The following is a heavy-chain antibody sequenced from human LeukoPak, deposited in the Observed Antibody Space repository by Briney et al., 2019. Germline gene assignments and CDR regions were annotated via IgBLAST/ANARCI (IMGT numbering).Heavy chain of an antibody. CDR1: GFTVSTYP. V-gene: IGHV3-48*01. CDR3: ARDLYGDYEVGAFDI. D-gene: IGHD4-17*01. J-gene: IGHJ3*02. CDR2: ISSPRTTI. Sequence: GGSLRLSCAASGFTVSTYPMNWIRQPPGKGLEWVSYISSPRTTIYYADSVKGRFTISRDNTRNSLYLQMNSLRAEDTAVYYCARDLYGDYEVGAFDIRGQGTMVTVSS.